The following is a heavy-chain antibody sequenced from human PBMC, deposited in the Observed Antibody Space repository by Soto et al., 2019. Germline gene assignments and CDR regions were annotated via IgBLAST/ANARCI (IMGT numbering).Heavy chain of an antibody. CDR1: GFSFSNAL. Sequence: GGSLRLSCAASGFSFSNALLHWVRQVPGEGLEWVATISGGGTTINTADSVKGRFTVSRDDAKNTVYMQMNSLRAGDTALYYCTSVLDLDYWGQGTLVTVSS. CDR3: TSVLDLDY. V-gene: IGHV3-74*01. J-gene: IGHJ4*02. D-gene: IGHD2-8*02. CDR2: ISGGGTTI.